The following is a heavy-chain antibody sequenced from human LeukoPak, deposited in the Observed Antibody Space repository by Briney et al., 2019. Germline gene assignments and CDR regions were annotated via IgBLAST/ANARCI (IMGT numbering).Heavy chain of an antibody. CDR3: AKGNSIAVSAFFDY. D-gene: IGHD6-19*01. V-gene: IGHV3-43*01. J-gene: IGHJ4*02. CDR2: ISWDGDNT. CDR1: GFTFDDYT. Sequence: GGSLRLSCAASGFTFDDYTMYWVRQAPGKGLEWVALISWDGDNTYYADSVKGRFTISRDNSKNSLYLQMNSLRTEDTALYYCAKGNSIAVSAFFDYWGQGTLVTVSS.